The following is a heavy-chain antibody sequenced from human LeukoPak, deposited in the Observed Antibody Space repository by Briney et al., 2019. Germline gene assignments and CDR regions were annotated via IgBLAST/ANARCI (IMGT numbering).Heavy chain of an antibody. D-gene: IGHD6-13*01. CDR1: GFTFSSYA. J-gene: IGHJ4*02. V-gene: IGHV3-23*01. Sequence: GGSLRLSCAASGFTFSSYAMSWVRQAPGKGLEWVSAISSSGGGTYYADSVKGRFTISRDNSKNKLYLQMNSLRAKDTAVYYCAKEYSSSWYYVDYWGQGTLVTVSS. CDR2: ISSSGGGT. CDR3: AKEYSSSWYYVDY.